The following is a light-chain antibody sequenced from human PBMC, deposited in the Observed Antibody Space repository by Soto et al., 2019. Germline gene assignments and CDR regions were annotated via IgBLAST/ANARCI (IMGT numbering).Light chain of an antibody. CDR3: QQYGSSPLT. CDR2: GAS. Sequence: EIVLTPSPATLSLSPGERATLSCRASQSVSSSYLAWYQQKPGQAPRLLIYGASSRATGIPDRFSGSGSGTDFTLTISRLEPEDFAVYYCQQYGSSPLTFGGGTKVDIK. V-gene: IGKV3-20*01. J-gene: IGKJ4*01. CDR1: QSVSSSY.